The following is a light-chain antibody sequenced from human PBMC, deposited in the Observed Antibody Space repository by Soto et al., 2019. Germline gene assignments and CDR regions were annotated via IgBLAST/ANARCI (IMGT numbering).Light chain of an antibody. Sequence: DIQLTQSPSSLSASVGDRVTITCRVSQGISSYLNWYRQKPGKAPKIIIYAASALQSGVPSRFSGRESGTDFTLTISGLQPEDVATYYCQQTYSIPWTLGQGTKVDIK. V-gene: IGKV1-39*01. CDR3: QQTYSIPWT. CDR2: AAS. J-gene: IGKJ1*01. CDR1: QGISSY.